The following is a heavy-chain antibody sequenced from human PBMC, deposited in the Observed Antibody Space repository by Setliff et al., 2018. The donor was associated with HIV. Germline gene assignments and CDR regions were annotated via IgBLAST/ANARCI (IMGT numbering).Heavy chain of an antibody. D-gene: IGHD2-2*01. CDR1: GYTFTSYE. CDR3: ARWSCGRATCYDSPYNWFDP. J-gene: IGHJ5*02. Sequence: ASVKVSCKASGYTFTSYEINWVRQATGQGLEWMGWISPYNGHTNYAQKLQGRVTMTTDTSTSTTYMELTSLRSDDTAVYYCARWSCGRATCYDSPYNWFDPWGQGTLVTVSS. CDR2: ISPYNGHT. V-gene: IGHV1-18*01.